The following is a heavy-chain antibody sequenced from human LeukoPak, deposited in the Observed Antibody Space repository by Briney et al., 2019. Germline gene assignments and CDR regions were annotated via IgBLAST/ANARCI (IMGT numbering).Heavy chain of an antibody. CDR1: GGSISSGGYY. Sequence: PSETLSLTCTVSGGSISSGGYYWSWIRQHPGKGLEWIGYIHYSGSTYYNPSLKSRVTISVDTSKNQFSLKLSSVTAADTAVYYCARDATLDYGDLQPWYFDLWGRGTLVTVSS. CDR3: ARDATLDYGDLQPWYFDL. D-gene: IGHD4-17*01. V-gene: IGHV4-31*03. CDR2: IHYSGST. J-gene: IGHJ2*01.